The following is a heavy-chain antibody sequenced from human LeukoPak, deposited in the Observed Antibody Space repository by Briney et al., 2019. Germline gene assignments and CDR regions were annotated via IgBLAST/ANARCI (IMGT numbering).Heavy chain of an antibody. J-gene: IGHJ6*03. CDR3: ARGNPYYYDSSGYFFGYYYYMDV. V-gene: IGHV4-34*01. Sequence: SSETLSLTCAVYGGSFSGYYWSWIRQPPGKGLEWIGEINHSGSTNYNPSLKSRVTISVDTSKNQFSLKLSSVTAADTAVYYCARGNPYYYDSSGYFFGYYYYMDVWGKGTTVTVSS. CDR1: GGSFSGYY. D-gene: IGHD3-22*01. CDR2: INHSGST.